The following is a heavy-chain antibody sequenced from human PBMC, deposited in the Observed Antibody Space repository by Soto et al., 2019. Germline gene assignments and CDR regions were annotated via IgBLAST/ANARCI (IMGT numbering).Heavy chain of an antibody. Sequence: QVQLVESGGGVVQPGRSLRLSCAASGFTFSNYGMHWVRQAPGKGLEWVALIYYDGSNKYYADSVKGRFTISRDNSKNTLYLQMNSLRAEDTAVYYCARDQHSSGWSHFDYRGQGTLVTVSS. V-gene: IGHV3-33*01. CDR1: GFTFSNYG. D-gene: IGHD6-19*01. CDR3: ARDQHSSGWSHFDY. J-gene: IGHJ4*02. CDR2: IYYDGSNK.